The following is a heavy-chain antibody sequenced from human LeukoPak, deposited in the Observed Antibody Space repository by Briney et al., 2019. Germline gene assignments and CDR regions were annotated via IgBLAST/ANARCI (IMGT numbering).Heavy chain of an antibody. V-gene: IGHV3-30*18. CDR1: GFTFSTYG. CDR2: TSYDGSKK. D-gene: IGHD1-26*01. Sequence: PGRSLRLSCAASGFTFSTYGMHWVRQAPGKGLEWVALTSYDGSKKYYADSVKGRFTVSRDNSKNTLYLQMNSLRTDDSAMYYCTKGGGISYSPLDPWGPGTLVTVSS. J-gene: IGHJ5*02. CDR3: TKGGGISYSPLDP.